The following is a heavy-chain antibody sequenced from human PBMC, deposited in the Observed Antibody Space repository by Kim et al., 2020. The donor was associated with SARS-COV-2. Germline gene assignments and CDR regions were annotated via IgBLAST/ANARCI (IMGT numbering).Heavy chain of an antibody. Sequence: GGSLRLSCAASGFTFSSYAMHWVRQAPGKGLEWVAVISYDGSNKYYADSVKGRFTISRDNSKNTLYLQMNSLRAEDTAVYYCARDLGWSSSQPYWGQGTLVTVSS. CDR2: ISYDGSNK. CDR1: GFTFSSYA. D-gene: IGHD6-13*01. V-gene: IGHV3-30-3*01. CDR3: ARDLGWSSSQPY. J-gene: IGHJ4*02.